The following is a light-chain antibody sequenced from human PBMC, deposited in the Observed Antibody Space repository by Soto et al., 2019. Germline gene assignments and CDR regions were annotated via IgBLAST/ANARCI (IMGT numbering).Light chain of an antibody. CDR2: AAS. CDR1: QGISNY. Sequence: IQLTQSPSTLSGSVGDRVTITCRASQGISNYLAWYQQKPGRVPKLLIYAASTLQSGVPSRFSGSGSGTDFTLTISSLQPEDVATYYCQRFNSDPPTFGQGTKVDIK. CDR3: QRFNSDPPT. J-gene: IGKJ1*01. V-gene: IGKV1-27*01.